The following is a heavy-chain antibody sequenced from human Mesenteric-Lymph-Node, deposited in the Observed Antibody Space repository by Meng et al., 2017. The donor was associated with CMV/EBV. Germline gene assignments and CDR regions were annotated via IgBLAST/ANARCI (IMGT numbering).Heavy chain of an antibody. V-gene: IGHV3-30*02. J-gene: IGHJ4*02. CDR2: IRYDGSNK. D-gene: IGHD4-17*01. CDR3: ARATVTDF. Sequence: GESLKISCAASGFRFSNCAVHWVRQAPGKGLDWVAFIRYDGSNKYYADSVRGRFTSSRDNSKNTLYLQVNSLRVDDTAIYFCARATVTDFWGLGTLVTVSS. CDR1: GFRFSNCA.